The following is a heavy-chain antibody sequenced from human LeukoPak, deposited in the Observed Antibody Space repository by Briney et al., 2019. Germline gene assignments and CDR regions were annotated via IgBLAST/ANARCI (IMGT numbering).Heavy chain of an antibody. CDR3: AREDLSNAFDI. CDR2: ISYDGSNN. J-gene: IGHJ3*02. Sequence: GGSLRLSCAASGFTFSSYAMHWVRQAPGKGLEWVAVISYDGSNNYYADSVKGRFTISRDNSKNTLYLQMNSLRAEDTAVYYCAREDLSNAFDIWGQGTMVTVSS. V-gene: IGHV3-30-3*01. CDR1: GFTFSSYA.